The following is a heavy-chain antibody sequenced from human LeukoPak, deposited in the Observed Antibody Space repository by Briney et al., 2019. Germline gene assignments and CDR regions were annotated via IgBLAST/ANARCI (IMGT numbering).Heavy chain of an antibody. D-gene: IGHD3-22*01. V-gene: IGHV5-51*01. CDR2: IYPGDSAT. Sequence: GESLKISCKGSGYSFTSYWIGWVRQMPGKGLEWMAIIYPGDSATRYSPSLQGQVTISADKSISTAYLQWSSLKASDTAMYYCARSSDSSGYYDYFDYWGQGTLVTVSS. J-gene: IGHJ4*02. CDR1: GYSFTSYW. CDR3: ARSSDSSGYYDYFDY.